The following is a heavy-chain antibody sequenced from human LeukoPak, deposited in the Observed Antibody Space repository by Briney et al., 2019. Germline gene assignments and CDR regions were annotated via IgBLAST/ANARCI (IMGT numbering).Heavy chain of an antibody. J-gene: IGHJ4*02. V-gene: IGHV4-31*03. CDR2: IFYSGST. CDR1: GGSISSGAYY. D-gene: IGHD2-15*01. CDR3: ARGYCSGGRCYSETDLYYFDY. Sequence: PSETLSLTCTVSGGSISSGAYYWSWIRQHPGKGLEWIGYIFYSGSTYYNPSLKSRVTISLDTFKNQFSLKLSSVTAADTAVYCCARGYCSGGRCYSETDLYYFDYWGQGTLVTVSS.